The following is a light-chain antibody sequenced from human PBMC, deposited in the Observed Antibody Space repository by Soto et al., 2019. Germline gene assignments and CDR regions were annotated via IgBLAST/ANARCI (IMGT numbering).Light chain of an antibody. CDR1: TSDVGDYDY. Sequence: QPASVSGSPGQSITISCTGATSDVGDYDYVSWYQHHPGRAPKLIIYDVNDRPSGVSNRFSGSKSVNTASLTISGLQAEDEADYYCSSYKITSPFVVFGGGTKLTVL. CDR3: SSYKITSPFVV. J-gene: IGLJ2*01. CDR2: DVN. V-gene: IGLV2-14*03.